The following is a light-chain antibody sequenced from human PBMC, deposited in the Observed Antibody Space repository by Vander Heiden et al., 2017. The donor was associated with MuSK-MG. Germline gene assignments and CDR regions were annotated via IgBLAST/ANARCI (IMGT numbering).Light chain of an antibody. CDR1: SSNIGSTY. Sequence: QSVLTQPPSASGTPGQRVTVSCSGSSSNIGSTYLYWYQQRTGTAPKLLIYRNNQRPSGVPDRFSGSKSGTSASLAISGLWSEDEADYYCAAWDDSLSGLVFGGGTKLTVL. CDR3: AAWDDSLSGLV. CDR2: RNN. V-gene: IGLV1-47*03. J-gene: IGLJ2*01.